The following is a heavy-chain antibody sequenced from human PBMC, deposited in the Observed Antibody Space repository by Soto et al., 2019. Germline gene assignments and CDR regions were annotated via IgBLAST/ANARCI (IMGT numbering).Heavy chain of an antibody. J-gene: IGHJ4*02. CDR3: ERDLGGYASH. CDR2: INTDGSTT. Sequence: EVQLVESGGGLVQPGGSLRLSCAASGFTFSNYWMHWVRQAPGKGPVWVSRINTDGSTTNYADSVKGRFTISRDNAKNTLYLQTISLWADDTAVYYCERDLGGYASHWGQGTLVTGSS. D-gene: IGHD3-16*01. CDR1: GFTFSNYW. V-gene: IGHV3-74*01.